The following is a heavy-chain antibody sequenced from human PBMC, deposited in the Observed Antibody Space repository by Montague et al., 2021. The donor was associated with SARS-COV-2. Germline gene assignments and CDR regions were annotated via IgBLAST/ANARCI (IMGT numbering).Heavy chain of an antibody. V-gene: IGHV4-39*01. CDR2: LFYSVNT. J-gene: IGHJ3*02. D-gene: IGHD3-3*01. CDR3: ARTNYDFWRGHQRGGAFDI. Sequence: SKTLSLTCTVSGGSISSSDYYWGWIRQPPGKGLEWIGSLFYSVNTYYXPSLKSRVTISVDMSKNQFSLKLSSVTAADTAVYYCARTNYDFWRGHQRGGAFDIWGQGTMVTVSS. CDR1: GGSISSSDYY.